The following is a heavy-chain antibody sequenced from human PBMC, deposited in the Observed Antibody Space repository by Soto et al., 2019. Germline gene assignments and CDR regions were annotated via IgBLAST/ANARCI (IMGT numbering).Heavy chain of an antibody. D-gene: IGHD1-20*01. CDR3: AHDITGTTPEDAFDI. V-gene: IGHV4-31*03. Sequence: SETLSLTCTVSGGSISSGGYYWRWIRQHPGKGPEWIGYIYYSGSTYYNPSLKSRVTISVDTTKNQFSRKLSSVTSADTAGYYWAHDITGTTPEDAFDIWGQGTMVTVSS. J-gene: IGHJ3*02. CDR2: IYYSGST. CDR1: GGSISSGGYY.